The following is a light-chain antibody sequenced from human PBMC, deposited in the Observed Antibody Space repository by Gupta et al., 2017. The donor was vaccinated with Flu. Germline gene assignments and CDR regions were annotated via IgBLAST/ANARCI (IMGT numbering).Light chain of an antibody. Sequence: QSVLTQPPSVSGAPGQRVTISCTGSSSNIGAGYDVPCYQQLPDTAHTLLIFVNSNRPSAVPDRFSFSNSGASDSPALTXLXAEDEAXDDYQSYDNTISGSIVFGGGTKLTVL. J-gene: IGLJ3*02. V-gene: IGLV1-40*01. CDR1: SSNIGAGYD. CDR3: QSYDNTISGSIV. CDR2: VNS.